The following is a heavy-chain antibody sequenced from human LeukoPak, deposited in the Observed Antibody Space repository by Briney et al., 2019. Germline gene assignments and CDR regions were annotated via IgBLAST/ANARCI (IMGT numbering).Heavy chain of an antibody. Sequence: GGSLRLSCAASGFTFSSYAMHWVRQAPGKGLEWVAVISYDGSNKYYADSVKGRSTISRDNSKNTLYLQMNSLRAEDTAVYYCAREYYDLYYYYYGMDVWGQGTTVTVSS. D-gene: IGHD3-22*01. J-gene: IGHJ6*02. CDR2: ISYDGSNK. CDR3: AREYYDLYYYYYGMDV. V-gene: IGHV3-30-3*01. CDR1: GFTFSSYA.